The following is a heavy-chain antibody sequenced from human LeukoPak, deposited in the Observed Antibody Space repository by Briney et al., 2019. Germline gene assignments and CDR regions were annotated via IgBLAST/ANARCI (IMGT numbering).Heavy chain of an antibody. CDR1: GFTFSSYG. CDR2: ISGSGGST. J-gene: IGHJ3*02. V-gene: IGHV3-23*01. D-gene: IGHD4-17*01. CDR3: AKEGMTTVTTWDAFDI. Sequence: GGSLRLSCAASGFTFSSYGMSWVRQAPGKGLEWVSAISGSGGSTYYADSVKGRFTISRDNSKNTLYLQMNSLRAEDTAVYYCAKEGMTTVTTWDAFDIWGQGTMVTVSS.